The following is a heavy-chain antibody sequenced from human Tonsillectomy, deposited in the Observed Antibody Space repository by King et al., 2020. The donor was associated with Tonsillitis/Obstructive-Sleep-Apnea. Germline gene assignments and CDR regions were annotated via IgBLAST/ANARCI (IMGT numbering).Heavy chain of an antibody. J-gene: IGHJ3*02. CDR3: AREITTNTFDI. D-gene: IGHD3-3*01. Sequence: VQLQQWGAGLLKPSETLSLTCAVYGGSFSGYYWSWIRQPPGKGLEWIGEIDHSGSTNYNPSLKSRVTISADTSKTQFSLRLCSVTAADTAVYYCAREITTNTFDIWGQGTMVTVSS. V-gene: IGHV4-34*01. CDR1: GGSFSGYY. CDR2: IDHSGST.